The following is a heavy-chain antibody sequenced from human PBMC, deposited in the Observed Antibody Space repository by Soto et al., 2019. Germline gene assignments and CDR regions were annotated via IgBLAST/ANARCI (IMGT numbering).Heavy chain of an antibody. CDR3: ARRSFHSSSWDY. CDR2: IYYSGST. Sequence: QLQLQESGPGLVKPSETLSLTCTVSGGSISSSSYYWGWIRQPPGKGLEWIGSIYYSGSTYYNPSLKSRVTISVDTSKNQFSLKLSSVTAADTAVYYCARRSFHSSSWDYWGQGTLVTVSS. V-gene: IGHV4-39*01. J-gene: IGHJ4*02. D-gene: IGHD6-13*01. CDR1: GGSISSSSYY.